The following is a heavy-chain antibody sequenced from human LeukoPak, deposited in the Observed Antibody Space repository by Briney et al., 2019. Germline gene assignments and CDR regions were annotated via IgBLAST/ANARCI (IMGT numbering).Heavy chain of an antibody. CDR3: ASPYSSSSRAFSFDY. CDR2: IYYSGST. J-gene: IGHJ4*02. V-gene: IGHV4-39*01. D-gene: IGHD6-6*01. Sequence: SETLSLTCTVSGGSISSSNYYWGWVRQPPGKGLEWIGNIYYSGSTYYNPSLKSRVTISVDTSNNQFSLKLSSVTAADTAVYYCASPYSSSSRAFSFDYWGQGTLVTVSS. CDR1: GGSISSSNYY.